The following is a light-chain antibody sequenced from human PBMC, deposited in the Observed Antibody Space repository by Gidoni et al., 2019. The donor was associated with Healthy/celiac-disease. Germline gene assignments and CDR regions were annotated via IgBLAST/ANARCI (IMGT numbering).Light chain of an antibody. J-gene: IGKJ4*01. Sequence: DIVLQQSPGTLSLSPGERATLSCRASQSVSSSYLAWYPQKPGQAPRLLIYGASSRATGIPDMFSGSGSGTDFTLTISRLEPEDFAVYYCQQYGSSPLTFGGGTKVEIK. CDR3: QQYGSSPLT. CDR2: GAS. CDR1: QSVSSSY. V-gene: IGKV3-20*01.